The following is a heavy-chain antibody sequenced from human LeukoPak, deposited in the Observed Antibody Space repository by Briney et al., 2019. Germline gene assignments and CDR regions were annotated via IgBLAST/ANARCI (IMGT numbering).Heavy chain of an antibody. J-gene: IGHJ3*02. V-gene: IGHV6-1*01. CDR3: ARNPLIMVRGVNDDAFDI. Sequence: SQTLSLTCAISGDSVSSNSAAWNWIRQSPSRGLEWLGRTYYRSKWYNDYAVSVKSRITINPDTSKNQFSLQLNSVTPEDTAVYYCARNPLIMVRGVNDDAFDIWGQGTMVTVSS. D-gene: IGHD3-10*01. CDR1: GDSVSSNSAA. CDR2: TYYRSKWYN.